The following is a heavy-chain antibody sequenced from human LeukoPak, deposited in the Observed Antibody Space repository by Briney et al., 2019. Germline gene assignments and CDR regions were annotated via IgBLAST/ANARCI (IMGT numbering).Heavy chain of an antibody. CDR3: LFVVVTTIGGDAFDI. Sequence: GGSLRLSCAASGFTVSNNYMSWVRQAPGKGLEWVGRIRSKANNYATAYAASVKGRFTISRDESKNTAYLQLNSLKIEDTAVYYCLFVVVTTIGGDAFDIWGQGTMVTVSS. J-gene: IGHJ3*02. CDR1: GFTVSNNY. V-gene: IGHV3-73*01. D-gene: IGHD2-21*02. CDR2: IRSKANNYAT.